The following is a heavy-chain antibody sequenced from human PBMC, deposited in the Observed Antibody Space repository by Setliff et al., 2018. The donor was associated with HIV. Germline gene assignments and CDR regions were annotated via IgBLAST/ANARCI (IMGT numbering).Heavy chain of an antibody. V-gene: IGHV3-30*02. CDR1: GFTFSKYG. Sequence: GGSLRLSCAASGFTFSKYGMHWVRQTPGKEMEWVAVIWYDGSEKYYGDSVRGRFTISRDNSKNTLYLQMNSLRAEDTAVYYCTKNLYRSPWSPLDYWGQGTLVTVSS. CDR2: IWYDGSEK. J-gene: IGHJ4*02. CDR3: TKNLYRSPWSPLDY. D-gene: IGHD6-19*01.